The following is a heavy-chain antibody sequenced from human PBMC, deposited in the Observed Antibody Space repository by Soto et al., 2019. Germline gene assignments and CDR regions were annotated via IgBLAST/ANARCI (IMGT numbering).Heavy chain of an antibody. V-gene: IGHV3-66*04. J-gene: IGHJ6*03. D-gene: IGHD6-6*01. CDR3: ARHPYSSSAFSDYYYMDV. CDR2: IYSGGST. Sequence: GGSLRLSCAASGFTFSSYAMSWVRQAPGKGLEWVSVIYSGGSTYYADSVKGRFTISRDNSKNTLYLQMNSLRAEDTAVYYCARHPYSSSAFSDYYYMDVWGKGTTVTVSS. CDR1: GFTFSSYA.